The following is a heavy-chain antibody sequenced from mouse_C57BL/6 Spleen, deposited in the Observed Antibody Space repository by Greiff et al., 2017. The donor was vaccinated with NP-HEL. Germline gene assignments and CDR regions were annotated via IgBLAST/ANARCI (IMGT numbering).Heavy chain of an antibody. V-gene: IGHV1-82*01. Sequence: QVQLQQSGPELVKPGASVKISCKASGYAFSSSWMNWVKQRPGKGLEWIGRIYPGDGDTNYNGKFKGKATLTADKSSSTAYMQLSSLTSEDSAVYVCARLDGYLYYYDYWGQSTTLTVSS. J-gene: IGHJ2*01. CDR3: ARLDGYLYYYDY. CDR1: GYAFSSSW. D-gene: IGHD2-3*01. CDR2: IYPGDGDT.